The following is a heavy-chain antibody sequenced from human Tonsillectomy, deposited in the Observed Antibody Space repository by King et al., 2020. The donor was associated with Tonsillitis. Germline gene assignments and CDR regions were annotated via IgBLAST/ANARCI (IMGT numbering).Heavy chain of an antibody. CDR2: IYYSGSP. V-gene: IGHV4-59*08. CDR3: ARHLNPYWYFDL. J-gene: IGHJ2*01. Sequence: QVQLQESGPGLVKPSETLSLTCTVSGDSITNYYWSWIRQPPGKGLEWIGCIYYSGSPNYNPSLKSRVTMSVDTSKNQFSLKLSSVTAADTAVYYCARHLNPYWYFDLWGRGTLVTVSS. CDR1: GDSITNYY.